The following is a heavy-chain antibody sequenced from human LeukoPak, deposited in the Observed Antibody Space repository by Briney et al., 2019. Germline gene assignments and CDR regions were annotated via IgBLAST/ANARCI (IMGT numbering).Heavy chain of an antibody. CDR1: GFTFSSYS. Sequence: GGSLRLTCAASGFTFSSYSMNWVRQAPGKGLEWISYISGSSSTIYYADSVKGRFTISRDNAKNSLYLQMNSLRAEDTAVYYCAELGITMIGGVWGKGTTVTISS. CDR3: AELGITMIGGV. D-gene: IGHD3-10*02. J-gene: IGHJ6*04. CDR2: ISGSSSTI. V-gene: IGHV3-48*04.